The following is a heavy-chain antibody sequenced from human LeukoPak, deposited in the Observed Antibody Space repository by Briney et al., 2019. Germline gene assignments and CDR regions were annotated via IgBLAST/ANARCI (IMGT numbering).Heavy chain of an antibody. CDR1: GGSFSGYY. D-gene: IGHD3-22*01. CDR3: ARGFGYDSSGPPFDP. J-gene: IGHJ5*02. CDR2: INHSGST. Sequence: SETLSLTCAVYGGSFSGYYWSWIRQPPGKGLEWIGEINHSGSTNYNPSLKSRVTISVDTSKNQFSLKLSSVTAADTAVYYCARGFGYDSSGPPFDPWGQGTLVTVSS. V-gene: IGHV4-34*01.